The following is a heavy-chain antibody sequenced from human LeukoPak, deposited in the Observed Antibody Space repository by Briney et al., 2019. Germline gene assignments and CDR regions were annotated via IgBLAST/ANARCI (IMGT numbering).Heavy chain of an antibody. CDR2: IKQDGSEK. CDR3: ARGKGSESGYDYFLDY. D-gene: IGHD5-12*01. CDR1: GFTFSSYW. J-gene: IGHJ4*02. V-gene: IGHV3-7*05. Sequence: GGSLRLSCAASGFTFSSYWMSWVRQAPGKGLEWVANIKQDGSEKYYVDSVKGRFTISRDNAKNSLYLQMNSLRAEDTAVYYCARGKGSESGYDYFLDYWGQGTLVTVSS.